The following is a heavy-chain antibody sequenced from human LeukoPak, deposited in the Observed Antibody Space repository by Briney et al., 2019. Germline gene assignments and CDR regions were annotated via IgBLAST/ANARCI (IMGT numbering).Heavy chain of an antibody. D-gene: IGHD4-23*01. CDR1: GFTFSSYG. J-gene: IGHJ4*02. Sequence: GGSLRLSCAASGFTFSSYGMHWVRQAPGKGLEWVAFIRYDGSNKYYADSVKGRFTISRDNSKNTLYLQMDSLRAEDTAVYYCARRAGGYSHPYDYWGQGILVTVSS. CDR2: IRYDGSNK. CDR3: ARRAGGYSHPYDY. V-gene: IGHV3-30*02.